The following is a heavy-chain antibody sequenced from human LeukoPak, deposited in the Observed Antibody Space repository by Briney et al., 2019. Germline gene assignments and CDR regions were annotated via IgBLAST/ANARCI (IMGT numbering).Heavy chain of an antibody. D-gene: IGHD4-23*01. CDR1: GFTLTNNW. Sequence: GGSLRLSCTASGFTLTNNWMHWVRQVPGKGLEWVSRVNTYGTNTNYADSVKGRFTISRDSAKNSLYLQMNSLRAEDTALYYCAKDCHYGGGGMDVWGQGTTVTVSS. CDR3: AKDCHYGGGGMDV. V-gene: IGHV3-74*01. J-gene: IGHJ6*02. CDR2: VNTYGTNT.